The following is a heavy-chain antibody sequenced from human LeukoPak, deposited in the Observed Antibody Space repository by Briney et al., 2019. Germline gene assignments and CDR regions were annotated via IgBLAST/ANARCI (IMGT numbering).Heavy chain of an antibody. Sequence: GGSLRLSCAASGFTFSSYEMNWVRQAPGKGLEGVSYISSSGSTIYYADSVKGRFTTSRDNAKNSLYLQMNSLRAEDTAVYYCARGGFSSSWSKSWGQGTLVTVSS. D-gene: IGHD6-13*01. CDR2: ISSSGSTI. V-gene: IGHV3-48*03. J-gene: IGHJ4*02. CDR3: ARGGFSSSWSKS. CDR1: GFTFSSYE.